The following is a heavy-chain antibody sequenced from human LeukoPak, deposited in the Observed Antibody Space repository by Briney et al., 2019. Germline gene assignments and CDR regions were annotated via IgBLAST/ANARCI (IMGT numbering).Heavy chain of an antibody. CDR3: ARRPRITIFGVDHYFDY. CDR1: GYTFTSYA. Sequence: ASVKVSCKASGYTFTSYAMHWVRQAPGQRLEWMGWINAGNGNTKYSQKFQGRVTITRDTSASTAYMELSSLRSEDTAVYYCARRPRITIFGVDHYFDYWGQGTLVTVSS. V-gene: IGHV1-3*01. J-gene: IGHJ4*02. D-gene: IGHD3-3*01. CDR2: INAGNGNT.